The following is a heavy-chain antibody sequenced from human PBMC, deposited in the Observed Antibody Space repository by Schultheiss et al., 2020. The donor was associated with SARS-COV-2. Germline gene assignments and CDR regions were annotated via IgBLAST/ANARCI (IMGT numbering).Heavy chain of an antibody. CDR3: ARRVYSSSWSYFDY. CDR2: IYYSGST. Sequence: SQTLSLTCTVSGGSISSGDYYWSWIRQPPGKGLEWIGYIYYSGSTNYNPSLKSRVTISVDTSKNQFSLKLSSVTAADTAVYYCARRVYSSSWSYFDYWGQGTLVTVSS. D-gene: IGHD6-13*01. J-gene: IGHJ4*02. CDR1: GGSISSGDYY. V-gene: IGHV4-61*08.